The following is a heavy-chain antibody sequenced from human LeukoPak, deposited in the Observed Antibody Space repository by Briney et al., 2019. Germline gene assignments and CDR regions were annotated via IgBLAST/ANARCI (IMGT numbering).Heavy chain of an antibody. D-gene: IGHD3-3*01. J-gene: IGHJ6*03. V-gene: IGHV3-21*01. CDR1: GFTFSSYS. CDR3: ARCRGLGVAINYYMDV. Sequence: GGSLRLSCAASGFTFSSYSMNWVRQAPGKGLEWVSSISSSSSYIYYADSVKGRFTISRDNAKNSLYLQMNSLRAEDTAVYYCARCRGLGVAINYYMDVWGKGTTVTVSS. CDR2: ISSSSSYI.